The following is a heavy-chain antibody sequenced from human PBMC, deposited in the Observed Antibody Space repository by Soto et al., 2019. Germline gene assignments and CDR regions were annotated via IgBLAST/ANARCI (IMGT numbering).Heavy chain of an antibody. D-gene: IGHD2-15*01. CDR3: ARGLPLTMDY. CDR1: GYTFTSYA. J-gene: IGHJ4*02. Sequence: ASVKVSCKASGYTFTSYAMHWVRQAPGQRLEWMGWINAGNGNTKYPQRFQGRVTITRDTSASTAYMELSSLRSEDTAVFYCARGLPLTMDYWGQGTLVTVSS. CDR2: INAGNGNT. V-gene: IGHV1-3*01.